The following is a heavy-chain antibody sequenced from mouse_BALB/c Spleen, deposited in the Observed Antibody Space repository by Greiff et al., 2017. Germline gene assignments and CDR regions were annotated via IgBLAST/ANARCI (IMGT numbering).Heavy chain of an antibody. CDR3: ARDRDGNYYFDY. Sequence: EVQVVESGGGLVQPGGSLKLSCAASGFTFSSYAMSWVRQSPEKRLEWVAAISSGGSYTYYPDTVTGRFTISRDNAKNTLYLEMSSLRSEDTAMYYCARDRDGNYYFDYWGQGTTLTVSS. D-gene: IGHD2-1*01. V-gene: IGHV5-9-4*01. CDR1: GFTFSSYA. J-gene: IGHJ2*01. CDR2: ISSGGSYT.